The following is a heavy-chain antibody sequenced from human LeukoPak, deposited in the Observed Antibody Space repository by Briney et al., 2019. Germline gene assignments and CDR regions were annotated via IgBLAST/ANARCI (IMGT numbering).Heavy chain of an antibody. V-gene: IGHV4-59*08. CDR1: GASISALY. CDR3: ARHHGHQFSDSWYLRGSFDY. D-gene: IGHD6-13*01. CDR2: TYYSGRP. J-gene: IGHJ4*02. Sequence: SETLSLTCAVYGASISALYWGWIRQSPGKGLEWIGYTYYSGRPTYNPSLKSRVTFSLDTSKNQFSLRLNSVTAADTAIYYCARHHGHQFSDSWYLRGSFDYWGRGILVAVYS.